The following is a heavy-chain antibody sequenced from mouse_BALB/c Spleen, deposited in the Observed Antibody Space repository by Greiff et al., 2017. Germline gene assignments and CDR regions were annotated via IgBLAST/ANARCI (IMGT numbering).Heavy chain of an antibody. CDR3: TRGNYYGTSMDY. CDR1: GYTFTSYY. D-gene: IGHD1-1*01. V-gene: IGHV1S81*02. Sequence: QVQLQQPGAELVKPGASVKLSCKASGYTFTSYYMYWVKQRPGQGLEWIGGINPSNGGTNFNEKFKSKATLTVDKSSSTAYMQLSSLTSEDSAVYYCTRGNYYGTSMDYWGQGTSVTVSS. CDR2: INPSNGGT. J-gene: IGHJ4*01.